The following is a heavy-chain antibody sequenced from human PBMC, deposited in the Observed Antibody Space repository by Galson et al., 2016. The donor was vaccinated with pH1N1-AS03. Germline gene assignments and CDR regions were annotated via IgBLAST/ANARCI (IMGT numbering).Heavy chain of an antibody. CDR2: IYYAWST. Sequence: SETLSLTCTVSGGSSSSSSDYWGWIRQPPGKGLEWIGSIYYAWSTYYNPSLKSRVTISVDKSKNQISLKLSSVTASDTSVYYCSKQRLQLGNPFDIWGPGTLVTVSS. CDR1: GGSSSSSSDY. D-gene: IGHD1-1*01. V-gene: IGHV4-39*01. J-gene: IGHJ4*02. CDR3: SKQRLQLGNPFDI.